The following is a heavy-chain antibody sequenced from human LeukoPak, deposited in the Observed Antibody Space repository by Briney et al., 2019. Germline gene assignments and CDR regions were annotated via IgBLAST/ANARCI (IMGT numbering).Heavy chain of an antibody. D-gene: IGHD6-13*01. CDR1: GGSISSCSSY. CDR2: IYTSGST. V-gene: IGHV4-61*02. Sequence: SETLSLTCTVSGGSISSCSSYWSWIRQPAGKGLEWIARIYTSGSTNYNPSLKSRVTISVDTSKNQFSLKLSSVTAADTAVYYCARGRGSSWSVRGWFDPWGQGTLVTVSS. CDR3: ARGRGSSWSVRGWFDP. J-gene: IGHJ5*02.